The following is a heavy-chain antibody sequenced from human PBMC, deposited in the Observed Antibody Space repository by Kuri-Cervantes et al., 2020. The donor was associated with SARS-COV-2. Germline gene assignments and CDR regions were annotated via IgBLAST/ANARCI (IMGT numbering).Heavy chain of an antibody. CDR1: GFLFSSYE. J-gene: IGHJ4*02. Sequence: GGSLRLSFIASGFLFSSYEMNWVRQAPGKGLEWISYISSNGNTIYYADSVKGRFTISRDNAKDSLDLQMNSLRAEDTAIYYCVRDHDFWSGYSTGPLDYWGQGTLVTVSS. V-gene: IGHV3-48*03. D-gene: IGHD3-3*01. CDR2: ISSNGNTI. CDR3: VRDHDFWSGYSTGPLDY.